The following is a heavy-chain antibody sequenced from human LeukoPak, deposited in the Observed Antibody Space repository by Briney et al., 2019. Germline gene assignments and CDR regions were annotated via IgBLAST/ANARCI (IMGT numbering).Heavy chain of an antibody. CDR1: GYTFSDYY. Sequence: ASVKVSCKASGYTFSDYYIYWVRQAPGQGLEWMGWINPGSGGTKYAQKFQGWVTMTRDTSISTAYMEVSRLKSDDTAVFYCARVWSTAATGWNWFDPWGQGTLVTVSS. CDR2: INPGSGGT. V-gene: IGHV1-2*04. D-gene: IGHD6-13*01. CDR3: ARVWSTAATGWNWFDP. J-gene: IGHJ5*02.